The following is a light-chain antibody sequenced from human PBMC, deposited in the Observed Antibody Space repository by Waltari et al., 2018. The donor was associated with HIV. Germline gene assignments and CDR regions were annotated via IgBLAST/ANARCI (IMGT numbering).Light chain of an antibody. V-gene: IGKV4-1*01. CDR1: QSVLYRSNNKNY. Sequence: DIVMTQSPDSLAVSLGERATINCKSSQSVLYRSNNKNYLAWSQQQPGQLPKLLIYWASAREAGVPDRFSGSGSGTDFTRAVSSLQAEDVAVYYCQQYYTTLWTFGQGTKVEIK. CDR3: QQYYTTLWT. J-gene: IGKJ1*01. CDR2: WAS.